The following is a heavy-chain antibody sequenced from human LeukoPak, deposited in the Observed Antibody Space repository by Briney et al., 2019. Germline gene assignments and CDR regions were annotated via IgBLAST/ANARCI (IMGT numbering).Heavy chain of an antibody. CDR3: AKDIRSSWYYFQD. CDR2: ISGSGDRT. D-gene: IGHD6-13*01. V-gene: IGHV3-23*01. J-gene: IGHJ1*01. Sequence: PGGSLRLSCAASGFSFSNYAMTWVRQAPGKGLEWVSTISGSGDRTYYADSVKGRFTISRDNSKNTLYVQMTSLRAEDTAVYYCAKDIRSSWYYFQDWGQGTLVTVSS. CDR1: GFSFSNYA.